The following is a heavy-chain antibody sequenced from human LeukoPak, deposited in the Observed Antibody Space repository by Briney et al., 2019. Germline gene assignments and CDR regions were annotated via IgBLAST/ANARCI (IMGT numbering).Heavy chain of an antibody. V-gene: IGHV1-3*01. J-gene: IGHJ4*02. CDR3: ARHRPRHGDTADY. Sequence: ASVKVSCKASGYIFISYAMHWVRRAPGQRLEWMGWINAGNGNTKYSQKFQGRVTITRDTSASTVYMELSSLRSEDTAVYYCARHRPRHGDTADYWGQGTQVTVSS. CDR1: GYIFISYA. D-gene: IGHD5-18*01. CDR2: INAGNGNT.